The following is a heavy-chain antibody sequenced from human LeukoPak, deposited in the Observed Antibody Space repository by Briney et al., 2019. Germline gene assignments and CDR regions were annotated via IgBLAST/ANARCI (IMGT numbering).Heavy chain of an antibody. V-gene: IGHV4-34*01. CDR3: ARDLGGELKYNWFDP. CDR1: GDSFTYYY. D-gene: IGHD1-26*01. Sequence: SENLSLTCALYGDSFTYYYWAWLRQPPGKGLEWIGEINHAGTADYNPSLKSRVTISVDTSKNQFSLKLSSVTAADTAVYYCARDLGGELKYNWFDPWGQGTLVTVSS. J-gene: IGHJ5*02. CDR2: INHAGTA.